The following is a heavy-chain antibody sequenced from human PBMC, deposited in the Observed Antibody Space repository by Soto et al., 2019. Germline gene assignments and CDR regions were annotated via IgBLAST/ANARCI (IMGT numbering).Heavy chain of an antibody. Sequence: EVQLVESGGGVVRPGGSLRLSCAASGFTFDDYGMSWVRQAPGKGLEWVSGLNWNGGSTGYADSVKGRFTISRDNAKNALYLQMNRRRAEDTAWYYCARAEQWLVRGWFDPWGQGTLVTVSS. V-gene: IGHV3-20*04. CDR1: GFTFDDYG. J-gene: IGHJ5*02. D-gene: IGHD6-19*01. CDR2: LNWNGGST. CDR3: ARAEQWLVRGWFDP.